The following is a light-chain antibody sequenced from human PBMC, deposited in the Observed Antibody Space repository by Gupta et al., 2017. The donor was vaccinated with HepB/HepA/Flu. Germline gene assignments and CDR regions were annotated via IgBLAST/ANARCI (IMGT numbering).Light chain of an antibody. J-gene: IGKJ4*01. Sequence: DIVMPQSPLSLPVPPGEPAPISCRSSQSLLHSNGYNYLDWYLQKPGQSPQLLIYLGSNRASGVPDRFSGSGSGTDFTLKISRVEAEDVGVYYCMQALQTPLTFGGGTKVEIK. CDR1: QSLLHSNGYNY. CDR2: LGS. CDR3: MQALQTPLT. V-gene: IGKV2-28*01.